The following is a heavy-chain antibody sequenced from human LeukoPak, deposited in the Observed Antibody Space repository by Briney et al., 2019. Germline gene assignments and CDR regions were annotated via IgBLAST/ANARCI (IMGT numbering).Heavy chain of an antibody. D-gene: IGHD2-21*02. Sequence: SGGSLKLSCAASGFTFSGSAMHWVRQASGKGLEWVGRIRSKAKSYATAYVESVKGRFTISRDDSKNTAYLQMNSLQTEDTAVYYCAKYYRVTWGQGTLVTVSS. CDR3: AKYYRVT. J-gene: IGHJ4*02. CDR2: IRSKAKSYAT. CDR1: GFTFSGSA. V-gene: IGHV3-73*01.